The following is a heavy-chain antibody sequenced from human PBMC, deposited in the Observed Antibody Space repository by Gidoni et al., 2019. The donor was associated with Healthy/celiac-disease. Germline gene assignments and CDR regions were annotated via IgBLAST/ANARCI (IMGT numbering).Heavy chain of an antibody. Sequence: QLQLQESGPGLVKPSETLSLTCTVSGGSISSSSYYWGWIRQPPGKGLAWIGSIYYSGSTYYNPSLKSRVTISVDTSKNQFSLKLSSVTAADTAVYYCARAAAGSNVLDYWGQGTLVTVSS. J-gene: IGHJ4*02. D-gene: IGHD6-13*01. CDR3: ARAAAGSNVLDY. CDR2: IYYSGST. V-gene: IGHV4-39*01. CDR1: GGSISSSSYY.